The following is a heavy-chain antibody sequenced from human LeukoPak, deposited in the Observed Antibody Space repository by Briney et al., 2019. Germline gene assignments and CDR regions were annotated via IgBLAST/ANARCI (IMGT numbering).Heavy chain of an antibody. CDR2: IYPGDSDT. V-gene: IGHV5-51*01. CDR3: ARQARRRDGYNYPPGY. CDR1: GYSFTSYW. Sequence: GESLKISCKGSGYSFTSYWIGWVRQMPGKGLEWMGIIYPGDSDTRYSPSFQGQVTISADKSISTAYLQWSSLKASDTAMYYCARQARRRDGYNYPPGYWGQGTLVTVSS. D-gene: IGHD5-24*01. J-gene: IGHJ4*02.